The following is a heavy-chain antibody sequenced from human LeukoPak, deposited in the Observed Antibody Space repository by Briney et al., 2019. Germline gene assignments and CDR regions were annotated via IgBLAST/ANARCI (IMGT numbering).Heavy chain of an antibody. Sequence: SETLSLTCTVSGGSISSYYWSWIRQPPGKGLEWIGYIYYSGSTNYNPSLKSRVTISVDTSKNQFSLKLSSVTAADTAAYYCARLWFGESSDYFDYWGQGTLVTVSS. CDR3: ARLWFGESSDYFDY. V-gene: IGHV4-59*01. CDR1: GGSISSYY. D-gene: IGHD3-10*01. J-gene: IGHJ4*02. CDR2: IYYSGST.